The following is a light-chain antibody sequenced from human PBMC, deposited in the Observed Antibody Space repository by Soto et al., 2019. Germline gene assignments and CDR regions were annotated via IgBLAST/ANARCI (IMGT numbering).Light chain of an antibody. CDR2: GVS. CDR3: QQYNNWPQP. J-gene: IGKJ1*01. Sequence: EIVVTQSPATLSVPPGERATLSCRASQSVSTSMAWYQQKPGQAPRLLMYGVSTRATGIPARFSGSGSGTEFTLTISSLQSEDFAVYYCQQYNNWPQPFGQGTKVDVK. CDR1: QSVSTS. V-gene: IGKV3-15*01.